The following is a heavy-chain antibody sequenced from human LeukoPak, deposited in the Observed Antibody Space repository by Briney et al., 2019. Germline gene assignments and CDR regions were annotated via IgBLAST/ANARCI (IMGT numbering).Heavy chain of an antibody. D-gene: IGHD1-26*01. CDR1: GYTFTGYY. CDR2: INPNSGGT. J-gene: IGHJ5*02. V-gene: IGHV1-2*02. CDR3: ARVKWELTNWFDP. Sequence: ASVKVSCKASGYTFTGYYMHWVRQAPGQGLEWMGWINPNSGGTNYAQKFQGRVTMTRDTSISTAYMELSRLRSDDTAVYYCARVKWELTNWFDPWGQGTLVTVSS.